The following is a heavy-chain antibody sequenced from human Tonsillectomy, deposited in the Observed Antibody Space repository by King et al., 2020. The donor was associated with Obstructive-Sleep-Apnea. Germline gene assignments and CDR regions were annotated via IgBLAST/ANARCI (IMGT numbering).Heavy chain of an antibody. CDR3: AKSSGYDYADFDY. CDR1: GFTFSSYA. V-gene: IGHV3-23*04. J-gene: IGHJ4*02. Sequence: VQLVESGGGLVQPGGSLRLSCAASGFTFSSYAMSWVRQAPEKGLQWVSTIIGSGGFTCYADSVKGRLTISRDNSKNTLYLQMNSLRAEDTAVYYCAKSSGYDYADFDYWGQGTLVTVSS. CDR2: IIGSGGFT. D-gene: IGHD5-12*01.